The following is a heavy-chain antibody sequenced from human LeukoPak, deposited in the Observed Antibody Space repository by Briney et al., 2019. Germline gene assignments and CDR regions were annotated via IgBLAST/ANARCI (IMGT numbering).Heavy chain of an antibody. CDR1: GDSVSSNSAN. CDR3: ARVSSPWSPRDAFDI. V-gene: IGHV6-1*01. D-gene: IGHD1-26*01. J-gene: IGHJ3*02. CDR2: TYYKSKWYN. Sequence: SQTLSLTCAISGDSVSSNSANWNWIGQSPSRGLEWLGRTYYKSKWYNDYAVSVKSRITINSDTSKNQFSLQLSSVTPEDTAVYYCARVSSPWSPRDAFDIWGQGTVVTVSS.